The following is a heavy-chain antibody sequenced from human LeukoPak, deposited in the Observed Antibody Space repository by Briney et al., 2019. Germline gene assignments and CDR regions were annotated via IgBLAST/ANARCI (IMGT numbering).Heavy chain of an antibody. V-gene: IGHV4-34*01. D-gene: IGHD6-13*01. CDR2: INHSGST. CDR3: ARGVAAAGSRSRWFDP. CDR1: GGSFSGYY. J-gene: IGHJ5*02. Sequence: SETLSLTCAVYGGSFSGYYGSWIRQPPGKGLEGIGEINHSGSTNYNPSLKSRVTISVDTSKNQFSLKLSSVNAADTAVYYCARGVAAAGSRSRWFDPWGQGTLVTVSS.